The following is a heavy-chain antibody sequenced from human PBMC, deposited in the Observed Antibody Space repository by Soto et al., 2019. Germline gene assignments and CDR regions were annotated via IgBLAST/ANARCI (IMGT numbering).Heavy chain of an antibody. D-gene: IGHD1-1*01. V-gene: IGHV1-18*01. CDR1: GYTFTSYG. J-gene: IGHJ4*02. CDR2: ISAHNGNT. CDR3: ARGRYGDY. Sequence: QVHLAQFGSEVKKPGASVKVSCKASGYTFTSYGITWVRQAPGQGLEWMGWISAHNGNTDYAQKLQGRVIVTRDTSTSTAYMELRSLRSDDTAVYYCARGRYGDYWGQGALVTVSS.